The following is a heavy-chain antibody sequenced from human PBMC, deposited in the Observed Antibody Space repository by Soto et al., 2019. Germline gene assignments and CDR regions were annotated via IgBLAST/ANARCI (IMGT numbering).Heavy chain of an antibody. CDR3: AKGRMGDSGWFDP. D-gene: IGHD1-26*01. Sequence: EGSLRLSCVASGFSFSSYTMNWVRQAPGKGLEWVSGVSGNGGNTYYADSVKCRFSISRDNSKNTLYLQLNSLRAEDTAIYSCAKGRMGDSGWFDPWGQGATVTVST. CDR1: GFSFSSYT. V-gene: IGHV3-23*01. J-gene: IGHJ5*02. CDR2: VSGNGGNT.